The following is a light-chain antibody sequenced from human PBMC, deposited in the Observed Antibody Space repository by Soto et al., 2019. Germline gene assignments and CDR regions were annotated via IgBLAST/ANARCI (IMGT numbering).Light chain of an antibody. CDR3: QEYYTYPWT. J-gene: IGKJ1*01. CDR1: QSISSW. CDR2: KVS. Sequence: DIQMTQSPSTLSASIGDRVTITCRASQSISSWLAWYQQKPGKAPKFLIHKVSTLVSGVPSRFSGSGSGTEFTLTISSLQPDDFATYLCQEYYTYPWTFGQGTKVDIK. V-gene: IGKV1-5*03.